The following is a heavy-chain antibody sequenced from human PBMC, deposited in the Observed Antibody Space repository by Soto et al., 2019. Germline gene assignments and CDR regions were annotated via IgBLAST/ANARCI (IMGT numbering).Heavy chain of an antibody. J-gene: IGHJ6*01. V-gene: IGHV3-33*01. CDR1: GFIFNTYH. Sequence: QVQLVESGGGVVQPGRSLRLSCAASGFIFNTYHIHWVRQAPGKGLEWVALISYDGSNKYYADSVKGRFTISRDNSKNTLYLQMNSLRVEDTAVYYCARDDYGMGVW. CDR3: ARDDYGMGV. CDR2: ISYDGSNK.